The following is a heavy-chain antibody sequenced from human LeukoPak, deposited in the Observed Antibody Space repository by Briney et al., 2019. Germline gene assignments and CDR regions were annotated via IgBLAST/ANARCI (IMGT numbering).Heavy chain of an antibody. V-gene: IGHV3-30*02. CDR3: AKEGKDSSGYHAYYFDY. CDR2: IRYDGSNK. Sequence: PGGSLRLSCAASGFTFSSYGMHWVRQAPGKGLEWVAFIRYDGSNKYYADSVKGRFTISRDNSKNTLYLQMNSLRAEDTAVYYCAKEGKDSSGYHAYYFDYWGQGTLVSVSS. D-gene: IGHD3-22*01. CDR1: GFTFSSYG. J-gene: IGHJ4*02.